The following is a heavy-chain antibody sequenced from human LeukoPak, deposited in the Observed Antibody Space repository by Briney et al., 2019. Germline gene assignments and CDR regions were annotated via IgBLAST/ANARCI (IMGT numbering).Heavy chain of an antibody. CDR3: ARVINWFDP. CDR1: GGSISSYY. CDR2: IYYSGST. J-gene: IGHJ5*02. Sequence: SETLSLTCTVSGGSISSYYWSWIRQPPGKGLEWIGYIYYSGSTNYNPSLKSRVTISVDTSKNQFSLKLSPVTAADTAVYYCARVINWFDPWGQGTLVTVSS. V-gene: IGHV4-59*01. D-gene: IGHD3-10*01.